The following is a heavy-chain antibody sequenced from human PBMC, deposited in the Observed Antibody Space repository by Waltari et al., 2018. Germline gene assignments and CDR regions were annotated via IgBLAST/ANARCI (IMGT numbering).Heavy chain of an antibody. Sequence: QVQLQESGPGLVKPSETLSLTCAVSGYSISSGYYWGWIRQPPGKGLEWIGSIYHSGSNYDTPSRKRRVTRSVDTSKNQFSLKLSSVTAADTAVYYCARHSSSSESDAFDIWGQGTMVTVSS. CDR2: IYHSGSN. CDR3: ARHSSSSESDAFDI. V-gene: IGHV4-38-2*01. J-gene: IGHJ3*02. D-gene: IGHD6-6*01. CDR1: GYSISSGYY.